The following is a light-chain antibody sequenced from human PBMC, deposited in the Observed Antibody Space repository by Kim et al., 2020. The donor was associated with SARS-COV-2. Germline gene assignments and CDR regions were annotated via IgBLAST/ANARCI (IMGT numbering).Light chain of an antibody. V-gene: IGKV1-5*03. CDR2: EAS. CDR1: QSIGTW. J-gene: IGKJ4*01. Sequence: DIQMTQSPSTLSVSVGDRVTITCRASQSIGTWLAWYQQKPVKAPRLLIYEASNLDSGVPSRFSGSGSGTEFTLTISSLQTDDFATYYCQQYNRSPGLTFGGRTKVDIK. CDR3: QQYNRSPGLT.